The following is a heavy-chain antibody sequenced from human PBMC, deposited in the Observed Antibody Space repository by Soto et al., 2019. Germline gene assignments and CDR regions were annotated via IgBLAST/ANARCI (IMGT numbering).Heavy chain of an antibody. D-gene: IGHD2-21*02. J-gene: IGHJ5*02. Sequence: SETLSLTCAVSGGSISSSFYSWSWIRQPPGQGLAWIGYIYNSGNTYYNPSLMSRVTISVDRSQNHFSLKLTSVTAADTAVYYCARGSDGVWNWFDPWGQGTQVTVSS. CDR3: ARGSDGVWNWFDP. CDR1: GGSISSSFYS. V-gene: IGHV4-30-2*01. CDR2: IYNSGNT.